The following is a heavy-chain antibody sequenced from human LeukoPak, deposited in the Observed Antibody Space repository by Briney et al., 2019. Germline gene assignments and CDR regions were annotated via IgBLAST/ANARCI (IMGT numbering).Heavy chain of an antibody. V-gene: IGHV3-23*01. D-gene: IGHD3-10*01. CDR1: GFTFSSYA. CDR3: AKDQGLYVTMVRGVNTFDY. Sequence: GRSLRLSCAASGFTFSSYAMSWVRQAPGKGLEWVSAISGSGGSTYYADSVKGRFTISRDNSKNTLYLQMNSLRAEDTAVYYCAKDQGLYVTMVRGVNTFDYWGQGTLVTVSS. J-gene: IGHJ4*02. CDR2: ISGSGGST.